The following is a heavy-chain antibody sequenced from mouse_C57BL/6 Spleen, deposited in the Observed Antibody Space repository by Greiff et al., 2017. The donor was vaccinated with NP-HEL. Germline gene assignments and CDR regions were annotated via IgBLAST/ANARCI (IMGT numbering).Heavy chain of an antibody. CDR1: GYTFTDYN. D-gene: IGHD1-1*01. Sequence: EVKLVESGPELVKPGASVKMSCKASGYTFTDYNMHWVKQSHGKSLEWIGYINPNNGGTSYNQKFKGKATLTVNKSSSTAYMELRSLTSEDSAVYYCARWSYGLDYWGQGTTLTVSS. CDR2: INPNNGGT. CDR3: ARWSYGLDY. V-gene: IGHV1-22*01. J-gene: IGHJ2*01.